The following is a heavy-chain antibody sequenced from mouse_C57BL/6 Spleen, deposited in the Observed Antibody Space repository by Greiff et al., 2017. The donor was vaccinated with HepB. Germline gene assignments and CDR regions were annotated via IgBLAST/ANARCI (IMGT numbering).Heavy chain of an antibody. D-gene: IGHD1-1*01. V-gene: IGHV5-4*01. J-gene: IGHJ2*01. CDR2: ISDGGSYT. CDR1: GFTFSSYA. Sequence: EVMLVESGGGLVKPGGSLKLSCAASGFTFSSYAMSWVRQTPEKRLEWVATISDGGSYTYYPDNVKGRFTISRDNAKNNLYLQMSHPKSEDTAMYYCAREDYYGSSCYFDYWGQGTTLTVSS. CDR3: AREDYYGSSCYFDY.